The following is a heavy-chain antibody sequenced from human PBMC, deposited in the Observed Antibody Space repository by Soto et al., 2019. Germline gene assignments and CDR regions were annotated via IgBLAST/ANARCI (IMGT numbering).Heavy chain of an antibody. CDR1: GGSISSYY. CDR3: AGPSSVAAAGTLANYYYYMDV. Sequence: PSETLSLTCTVSGGSISSYYWSWIRQPPGKGLEWIGYIYYSGSTNYNPSLKSRVTISVDTSKNQFSLKLSSVTAADTAVYYCAGPSSVAAAGTLANYYYYMDVLAKGTTVT. D-gene: IGHD6-13*01. V-gene: IGHV4-59*08. J-gene: IGHJ6*03. CDR2: IYYSGST.